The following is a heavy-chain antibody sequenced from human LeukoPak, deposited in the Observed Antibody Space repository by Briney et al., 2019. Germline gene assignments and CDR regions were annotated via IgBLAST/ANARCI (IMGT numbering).Heavy chain of an antibody. Sequence: ASVKVSCKASGYTFTGYYMHWVRQAPGQGLEWMGRINPNSGGTNYAQKFQGSVTMTRDTSISTAYMELSRLRSDYMTVSYCILTGYYKPWGQGTLVTVSS. V-gene: IGHV1-2*06. D-gene: IGHD3-9*01. CDR1: GYTFTGYY. CDR2: INPNSGGT. J-gene: IGHJ5*02. CDR3: ILTGYYKP.